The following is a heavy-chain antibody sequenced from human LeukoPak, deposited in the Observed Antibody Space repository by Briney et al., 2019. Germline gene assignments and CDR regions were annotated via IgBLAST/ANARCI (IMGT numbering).Heavy chain of an antibody. D-gene: IGHD5-18*01. J-gene: IGHJ4*02. CDR3: ARRAPYSYEWSTLDY. CDR2: IYYGGST. Sequence: PSETLSLTCTVSGGSISSYYWSWIRQPPGKGLEWMGYIYYGGSTNYNPSLKSRVTISVDTSKNQFSLKLSSVTAADTAVYYCARRAPYSYEWSTLDYWGQGTLVTVSS. CDR1: GGSISSYY. V-gene: IGHV4-59*08.